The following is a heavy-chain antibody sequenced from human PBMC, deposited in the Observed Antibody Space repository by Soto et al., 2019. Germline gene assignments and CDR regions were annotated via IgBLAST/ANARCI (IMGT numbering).Heavy chain of an antibody. Sequence: GGSLRLSCAASGFTFSSYWMSWVRQAPGKGLEWVANIKQDGSEKYYVDSVKGRFTISRDNSKNTLYLQMNSLRAEDTAVYYCARVPAAVLMDVWGQGTTVTVSS. J-gene: IGHJ6*02. CDR1: GFTFSSYW. CDR3: ARVPAAVLMDV. V-gene: IGHV3-7*01. CDR2: IKQDGSEK. D-gene: IGHD2-2*01.